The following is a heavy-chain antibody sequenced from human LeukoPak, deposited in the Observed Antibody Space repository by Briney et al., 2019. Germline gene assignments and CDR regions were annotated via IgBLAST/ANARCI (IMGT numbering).Heavy chain of an antibody. Sequence: GGSLRLSCAASGFTFSSYAMSWVRQAPGKGLEWVSSITGSSASTSYTDSVKGRFTISRDNSTKTLYRQTNSLRAEDTAVYFCAKLDYGDTHWGQGTLVTVYS. D-gene: IGHD3-16*01. CDR1: GFTFSSYA. CDR2: ITGSSAST. V-gene: IGHV3-23*01. CDR3: AKLDYGDTH. J-gene: IGHJ4*02.